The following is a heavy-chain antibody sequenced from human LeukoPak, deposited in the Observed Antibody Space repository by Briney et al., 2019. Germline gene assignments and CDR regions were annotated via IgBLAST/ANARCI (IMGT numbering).Heavy chain of an antibody. Sequence: PGGSLRLSCVASEFTFSSYRMIWVRQAPGKGLEWISYISNGSGNRYYADSVKGRFTISRDNAKNLLYLQMNNLRVDDTAVYYCARAAKWEFYHYYMDVWGEGTTVAVSS. D-gene: IGHD1-26*01. CDR2: ISNGSGNR. CDR3: ARAAKWEFYHYYMDV. CDR1: EFTFSSYR. V-gene: IGHV3-48*01. J-gene: IGHJ6*03.